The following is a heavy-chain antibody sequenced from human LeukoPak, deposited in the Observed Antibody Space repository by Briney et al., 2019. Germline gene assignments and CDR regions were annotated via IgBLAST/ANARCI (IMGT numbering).Heavy chain of an antibody. CDR3: ARVAYYDFLFDP. CDR2: INHSGST. Sequence: PSETLSLTCAVYGGSFSGYYWSWIRQPPGKGLEGIGEINHSGSTNYNPSLKSRVTISVDTSKNQFSLKLSSVTAADTAVYYCARVAYYDFLFDPWGQGTLVTVSS. J-gene: IGHJ5*02. V-gene: IGHV4-34*01. CDR1: GGSFSGYY. D-gene: IGHD3-3*01.